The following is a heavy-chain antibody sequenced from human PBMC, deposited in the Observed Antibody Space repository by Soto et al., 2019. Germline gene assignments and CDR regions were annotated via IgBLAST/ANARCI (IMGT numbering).Heavy chain of an antibody. J-gene: IGHJ6*02. V-gene: IGHV3-13*01. CDR2: IGTAGDT. CDR1: GFTFSSYD. Sequence: GGSLRLSCAASGFTFSSYDMHWVRQATGKGLEWVSAIGTAGDTYYPGSVKGRFTISRENAKNSLYLQMNSLRAEDTAVYYCARSGTPRDTADNEAYYYYYGMDGWGQGTTVTVSS. D-gene: IGHD5-18*01. CDR3: ARSGTPRDTADNEAYYYYYGMDG.